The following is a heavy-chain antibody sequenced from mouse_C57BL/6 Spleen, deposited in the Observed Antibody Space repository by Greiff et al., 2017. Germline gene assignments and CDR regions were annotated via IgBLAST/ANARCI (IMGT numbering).Heavy chain of an antibody. D-gene: IGHD2-4*01. CDR3: ARLRDDDYDGAWFAY. J-gene: IGHJ3*01. CDR1: GYTFTDHT. V-gene: IGHV1-78*01. Sequence: VQLQQSDAELVKPGASVKISCKVSGYTFTDHTIHWMKQRPEQGLEWIGYIYPRDGSTKYNEKFKGKATLTADKSSSTAYMKLNCLTSEDSAVYFCARLRDDDYDGAWFAYWGQGTLVTVSA. CDR2: IYPRDGST.